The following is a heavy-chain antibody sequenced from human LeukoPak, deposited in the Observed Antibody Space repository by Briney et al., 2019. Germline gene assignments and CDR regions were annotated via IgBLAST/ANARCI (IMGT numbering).Heavy chain of an antibody. Sequence: SETLSLTCTVSGGSIGSYYWSWIRQPPGKGLEWIGYIYYSGSTNYNPSLKSRVTISVDTSKNQFSLKLSSVTAADTAVYYCARTGEAGYFDYWGQGTLVTVSS. D-gene: IGHD7-27*01. CDR2: IYYSGST. V-gene: IGHV4-59*08. J-gene: IGHJ4*02. CDR3: ARTGEAGYFDY. CDR1: GGSIGSYY.